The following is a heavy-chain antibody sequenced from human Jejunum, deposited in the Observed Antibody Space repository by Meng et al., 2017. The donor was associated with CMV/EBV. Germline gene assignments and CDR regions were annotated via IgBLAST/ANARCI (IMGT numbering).Heavy chain of an antibody. CDR2: IKYSHDAYKT. D-gene: IGHD3-10*01. J-gene: IGHJ4*02. CDR1: GFTLSGNN. CDR3: ARDSMKGGGFDY. V-gene: IGHV3-72*01. Sequence: GFTLSGNNMNWYRQAPGKGWEWISRIKYSHDAYKTQYAASVKGRLPISSDDSNNSLYLQMNSLKTEDAAVYLCARDSMKGGGFDYWGRGTLVTVSS.